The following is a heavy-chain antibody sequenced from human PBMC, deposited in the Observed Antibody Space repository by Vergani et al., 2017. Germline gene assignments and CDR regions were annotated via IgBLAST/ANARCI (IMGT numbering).Heavy chain of an antibody. D-gene: IGHD6-6*01. V-gene: IGHV3-7*01. Sequence: VHLVESGGGVVQPGRSLRLSCAASGFTFSSYWMSWVRQAPGKGLEWVANIKQDGSEKYYVDSVKGRFTISRDNAKNSLYLQMNSLRAEDTAVYYCARASSSSGYYYYYYMDVWGKGTTVTVSS. CDR1: GFTFSSYW. J-gene: IGHJ6*03. CDR2: IKQDGSEK. CDR3: ARASSSSGYYYYYYMDV.